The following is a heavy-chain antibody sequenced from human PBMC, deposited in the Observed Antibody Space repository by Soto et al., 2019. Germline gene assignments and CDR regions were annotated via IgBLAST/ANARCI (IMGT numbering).Heavy chain of an antibody. CDR1: GGSFSGYQ. J-gene: IGHJ6*03. D-gene: IGHD3-10*01. Sequence: QVQLQQWGAGLLKPSETLSLTCAVYGGSFSGYQWSWIRQTPGKGLEWIGGINDSGDINYNPSLKSRVTILVDSPKTQNSLRLSSVTAADTAVYYCARGLILWFGELSRRGGYYYYMDVWGKGTTVTVSS. V-gene: IGHV4-34*01. CDR2: INDSGDI. CDR3: ARGLILWFGELSRRGGYYYYMDV.